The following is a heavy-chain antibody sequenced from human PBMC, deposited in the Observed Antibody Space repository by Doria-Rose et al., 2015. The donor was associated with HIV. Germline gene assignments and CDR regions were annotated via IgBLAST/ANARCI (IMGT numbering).Heavy chain of an antibody. CDR2: MFSDDER. D-gene: IGHD6-13*01. CDR1: GVSLSSPGMG. Sequence: QESGPVLVKPTETLTLTCTVSGVSLSSPGMGVSWIRQPPVQALEWLANMFSDDERSYKTSLKSRLTISRGTSKSQVVLTMTDMDPVDTATYYCARIKSSRWYHKYYFDFWGQGTLVIVSA. J-gene: IGHJ4*02. V-gene: IGHV2-26*01. CDR3: ARIKSSRWYHKYYFDF.